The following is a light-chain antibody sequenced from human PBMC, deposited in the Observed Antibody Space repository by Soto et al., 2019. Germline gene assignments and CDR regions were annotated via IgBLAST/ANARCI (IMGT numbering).Light chain of an antibody. CDR2: DAS. Sequence: EIVMTQSPATLSVSPGGRATLSCRASQSVGSDLAWYQQRPGQAPRLLIYDASARATGIPARFSGSGSGTEFTLTISSLQSEDFAVYYCQQYNNWPLPWTFGQGNKVDIK. CDR3: QQYNNWPLPWT. J-gene: IGKJ1*01. V-gene: IGKV3-15*01. CDR1: QSVGSD.